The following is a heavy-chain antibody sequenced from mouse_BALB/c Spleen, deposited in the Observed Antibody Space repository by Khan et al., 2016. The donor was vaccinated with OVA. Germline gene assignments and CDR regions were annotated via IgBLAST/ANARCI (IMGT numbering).Heavy chain of an antibody. CDR1: GYSFTGYC. V-gene: IGHV1-20*02. D-gene: IGHD1-1*01. CDR3: ARIYGCDFDY. Sequence: EVELVESGPELVKPGASVKISCKASGYSFTGYCMNWVMQSHGKSLEWIGRINPHVGETFYNPKLQGKATLSVAESSSSAHMELRRPASEDSAVYYCARIYGCDFDYWGQGTSLTVSS. CDR2: INPHVGET. J-gene: IGHJ2*02.